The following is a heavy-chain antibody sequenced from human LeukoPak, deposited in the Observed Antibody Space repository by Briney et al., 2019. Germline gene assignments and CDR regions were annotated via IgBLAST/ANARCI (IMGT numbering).Heavy chain of an antibody. J-gene: IGHJ5*02. Sequence: PSQTLSLTCTVSGGSISSGGYYWSWIRQHPGKGLEWIGYIYYSGSTYYNPSLKSRVTISVDTSKNQFSLKLSSVTAADTAVYYCARDNHGDYSNWFDPWGQGTLVTVSS. CDR1: GGSISSGGYY. CDR3: ARDNHGDYSNWFDP. CDR2: IYYSGST. V-gene: IGHV4-31*03. D-gene: IGHD4-17*01.